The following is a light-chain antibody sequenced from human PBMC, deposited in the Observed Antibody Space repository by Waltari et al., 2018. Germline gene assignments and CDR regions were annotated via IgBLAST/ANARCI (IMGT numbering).Light chain of an antibody. J-gene: IGKJ1*01. Sequence: ETVLTQSPGTLALSPGERATLSCRASQSMGNSLAWYQHIPGQAPRLLFYDASNRATGIPARFSGSGSGTDFTLTISSLEPEDFAVYYCQQRINWPRTFGQGTKVEIK. CDR1: QSMGNS. CDR2: DAS. CDR3: QQRINWPRT. V-gene: IGKV3-11*01.